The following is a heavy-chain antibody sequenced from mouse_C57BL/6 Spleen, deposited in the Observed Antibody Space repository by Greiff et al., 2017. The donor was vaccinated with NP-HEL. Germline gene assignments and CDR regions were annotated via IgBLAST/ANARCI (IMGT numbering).Heavy chain of an antibody. CDR3: ARPYYYGSSYPPWFAY. J-gene: IGHJ3*01. CDR2: INPWNGGT. D-gene: IGHD1-1*01. V-gene: IGHV1-53*01. CDR1: GYTFTSSW. Sequence: QVQLQQPGTELVKPGASVKLSCKASGYTFTSSWMHWVKQRPGQGLEWIGNINPWNGGTKYNEKFKGKATLTVDKSSSTAYMQRSSLTSEDSSVYYCARPYYYGSSYPPWFAYWGQGTLVTVSA.